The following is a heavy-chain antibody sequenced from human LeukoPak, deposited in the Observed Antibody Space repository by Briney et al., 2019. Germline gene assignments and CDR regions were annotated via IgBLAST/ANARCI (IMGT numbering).Heavy chain of an antibody. CDR2: IYYSGST. V-gene: IGHV4-61*01. J-gene: IGHJ4*02. CDR3: ARAPGTSGSL. D-gene: IGHD6-13*01. CDR1: GGSVSSGSYY. Sequence: PSETLSLTCTVSGGSVSSGSYYWSWIRQPPGKGLEWIGYIYYSGSTSYNPSLKSRVTISVDTSKNQFSLKLSSLTTADTAIYYCARAPGTSGSLWGQGTLVTVSS.